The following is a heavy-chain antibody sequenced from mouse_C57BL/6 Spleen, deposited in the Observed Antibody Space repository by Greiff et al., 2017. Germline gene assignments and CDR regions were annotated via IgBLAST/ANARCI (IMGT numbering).Heavy chain of an antibody. CDR1: GFSLTSYG. D-gene: IGHD2-2*01. CDR3: ASDLNYGYGFAY. Sequence: QVQLQQSGPGLVAPSQSLSITCTVSGFSLTSYGVDWVRQSPGKGLEWLGVIWGVGSTNYNSALKSRLSISKDNSKSQVFLKMNSLQTDDTAMYYCASDLNYGYGFAYWGQGTLVTVSA. CDR2: IWGVGST. V-gene: IGHV2-6*01. J-gene: IGHJ3*01.